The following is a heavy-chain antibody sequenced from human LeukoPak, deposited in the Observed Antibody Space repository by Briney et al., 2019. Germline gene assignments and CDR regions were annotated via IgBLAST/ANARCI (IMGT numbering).Heavy chain of an antibody. CDR1: GYTFTGYY. CDR3: ARDLLTGYYKGDDY. CDR2: INPNSGGT. V-gene: IGHV1-2*02. J-gene: IGHJ4*02. Sequence: ASVKVSCKASGYTFTGYYMHWVRQAPGQGLEWMGWINPNSGGTNYAQKFQGRVTMTRDTSISTAYMELRSLRSDDTAVYYCARDLLTGYYKGDDYWGQGTLVTVSS. D-gene: IGHD3-9*01.